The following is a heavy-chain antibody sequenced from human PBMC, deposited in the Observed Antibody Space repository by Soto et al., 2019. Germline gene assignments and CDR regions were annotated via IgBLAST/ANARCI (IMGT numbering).Heavy chain of an antibody. CDR2: ISGSGGST. Sequence: GSLRLSCAASGFTFSSYAMSWVRQAPGKGLEWVSAISGSGGSTYYADSVKGRFTISRDNSKNTLYLQMNSLRAEDTAVYYCANPIIAVAGTSTFDYWGQGTLVTVSS. CDR1: GFTFSSYA. J-gene: IGHJ4*02. CDR3: ANPIIAVAGTSTFDY. D-gene: IGHD6-19*01. V-gene: IGHV3-23*01.